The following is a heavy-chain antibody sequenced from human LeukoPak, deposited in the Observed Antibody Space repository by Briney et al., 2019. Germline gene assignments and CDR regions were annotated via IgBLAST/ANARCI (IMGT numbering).Heavy chain of an antibody. D-gene: IGHD6-19*01. V-gene: IGHV4-34*01. CDR1: GGSFSGYY. J-gene: IGHJ4*02. CDR3: AKDPRTGAVSGIFYFDY. CDR2: INHSGST. Sequence: SETLSLTCAVYGGSFSGYYWSWIRQPPGKGLEWIGEINHSGSTNYNPSLKSRVTISVGTSKNQFSLKLSSVTAADTAVYYCAKDPRTGAVSGIFYFDYWGQGTLLTVSS.